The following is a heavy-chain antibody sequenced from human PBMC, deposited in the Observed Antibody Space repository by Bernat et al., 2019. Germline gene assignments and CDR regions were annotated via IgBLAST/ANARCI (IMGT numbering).Heavy chain of an antibody. Sequence: EVQLVESGGGLVQPGGSLRLSCAASGFTPSSNWMQWVRQAAGKGLVWVSRISSDGSSTTYADSVRGRFTISRDNAKNTLYLQMNSLRAEDTAVYYCATVTTGYWGQGTLVTVSS. CDR1: GFTPSSNW. CDR2: ISSDGSST. CDR3: ATVTTGY. J-gene: IGHJ4*02. D-gene: IGHD4-17*01. V-gene: IGHV3-74*01.